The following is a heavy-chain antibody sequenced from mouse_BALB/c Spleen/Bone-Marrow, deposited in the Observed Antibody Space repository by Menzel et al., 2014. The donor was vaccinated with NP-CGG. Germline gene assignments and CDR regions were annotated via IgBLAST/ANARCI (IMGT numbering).Heavy chain of an antibody. Sequence: VQLQQSGAELVRPGSSVKISCKASGYAFSSYWMNWVKQRPGQGLEWIGQVYPGDGDTNYSGKFKGKATLTADESSSTAYMQLSSLTSEDSAVYFCAFGNYDFDYWGQGTTLTVSS. CDR3: AFGNYDFDY. J-gene: IGHJ2*01. D-gene: IGHD2-1*01. CDR1: GYAFSSYW. V-gene: IGHV1-80*01. CDR2: VYPGDGDT.